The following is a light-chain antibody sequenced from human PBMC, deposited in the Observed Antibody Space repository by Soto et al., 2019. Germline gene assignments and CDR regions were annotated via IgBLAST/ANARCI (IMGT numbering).Light chain of an antibody. V-gene: IGKV3-11*01. J-gene: IGKJ1*01. CDR1: QSVSSY. CDR2: DAS. Sequence: EIVLTQAPATLSLSPGEGATLSCRASQSVSSYLAWYQQKPGQAPRLLIYDASNRATGIPARFSGSGSGTDFTLIISSLEPEDFAVYYSQQRSNWPVTFGLGTKV. CDR3: QQRSNWPVT.